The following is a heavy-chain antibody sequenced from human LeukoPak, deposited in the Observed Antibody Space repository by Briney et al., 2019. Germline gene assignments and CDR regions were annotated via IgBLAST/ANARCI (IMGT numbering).Heavy chain of an antibody. V-gene: IGHV3-23*01. J-gene: IGHJ4*02. CDR1: GFSVSSYA. Sequence: GGSLTLSCTAYGFSVSSYAMSWVRHAPGEGLEGVSGISGSGIITHYADSVKGRFTISRDKSKNTLYLQMNSLRVEDAAVYYCARAQYSDILTGPSDYWGQGTLVTVSS. CDR2: ISGSGIIT. CDR3: ARAQYSDILTGPSDY. D-gene: IGHD3-9*01.